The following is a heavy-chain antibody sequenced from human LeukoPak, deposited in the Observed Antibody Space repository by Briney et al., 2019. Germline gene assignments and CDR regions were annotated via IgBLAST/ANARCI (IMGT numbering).Heavy chain of an antibody. CDR1: GFTFSSYA. D-gene: IGHD2-2*01. Sequence: SGGSLRLSCAASGFTFSSYAMHWVRQAPGKGLEWVAVISYDGSNKYYADSVKGRFTISRDNSKNTLHLQMHSLRVEDTAVYYCASKLLPAAEQGLAYWGQGTLVTVSS. CDR2: ISYDGSNK. CDR3: ASKLLPAAEQGLAY. J-gene: IGHJ4*02. V-gene: IGHV3-30*14.